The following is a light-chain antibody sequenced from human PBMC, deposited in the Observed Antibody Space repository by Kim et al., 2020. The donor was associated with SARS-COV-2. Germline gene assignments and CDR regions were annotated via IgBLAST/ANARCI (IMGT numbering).Light chain of an antibody. J-gene: IGLJ3*02. CDR2: DVS. Sequence: QSALTQPASVSGSPGQSITISCTGTSSDVGGYNYVSWYQQHPGKAPKLMIYDVSNRPSGVSNRFSGSKSGNMASLTISGLQAEDEADYYCSSYTSSSTRGVFGGETKVTVL. V-gene: IGLV2-14*01. CDR1: SSDVGGYNY. CDR3: SSYTSSSTRGV.